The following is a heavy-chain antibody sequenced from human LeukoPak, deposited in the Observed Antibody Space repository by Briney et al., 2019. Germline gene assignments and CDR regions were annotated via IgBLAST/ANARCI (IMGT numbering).Heavy chain of an antibody. D-gene: IGHD3-9*01. J-gene: IGHJ6*03. CDR3: ARDPARYDILTGYYYYYMDV. Sequence: TSETLSLTCTVSGGSINSHHWSWIRQPPGKGLEWIGNIYYSASTNYNLSLKSRVTISVDTSKNQFSLKLSSVTAADTAVYYCARDPARYDILTGYYYYYMDVWGKGTTVTVSS. CDR1: GGSINSHH. CDR2: IYYSAST. V-gene: IGHV4-59*11.